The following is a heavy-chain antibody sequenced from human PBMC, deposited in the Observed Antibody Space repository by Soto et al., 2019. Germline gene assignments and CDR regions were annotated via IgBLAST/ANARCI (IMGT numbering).Heavy chain of an antibody. J-gene: IGHJ4*02. Sequence: PGGSLRLSCAASGFTFSSYGMHWVRQAPGKGLEWVAVIWYDGSNKYYADSVKGRFTISRDNSKNTLYLQMNSLRAEDTAVYYCARVLAGYCSSTSCYHLGPFDYWGQGTLVTVSS. CDR2: IWYDGSNK. V-gene: IGHV3-33*01. D-gene: IGHD2-2*01. CDR3: ARVLAGYCSSTSCYHLGPFDY. CDR1: GFTFSSYG.